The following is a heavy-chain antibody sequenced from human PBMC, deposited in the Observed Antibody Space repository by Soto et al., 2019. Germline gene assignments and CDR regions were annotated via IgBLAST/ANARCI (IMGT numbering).Heavy chain of an antibody. CDR2: VHYSGNT. D-gene: IGHD2-15*01. J-gene: IGHJ5*02. V-gene: IGHV4-38-2*02. CDR1: GYSISSGYH. Sequence: SETLSLTCTVSGYSISSGYHWAWIRQPPGKGLEWLGSVHYSGNTYYNPSLKSRLTISVDKSKNQFSLNLSSVTAADTAVYYCARHDRVVAEGRWFDPWGQGTLVTVSS. CDR3: ARHDRVVAEGRWFDP.